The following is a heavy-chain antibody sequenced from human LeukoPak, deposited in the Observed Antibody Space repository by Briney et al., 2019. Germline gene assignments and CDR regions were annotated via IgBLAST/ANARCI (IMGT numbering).Heavy chain of an antibody. CDR2: IYYSGST. J-gene: IGHJ4*02. CDR1: GFTFSSYS. D-gene: IGHD1-7*01. V-gene: IGHV4-59*12. CDR3: ARSDDWNSGAFDY. Sequence: TGGSLRLSCAASGFTFSSYSMNWIRQPPGKGLEWIGSIYYSGSTYYNPSLKSRVTISGDTSKNHLSLKLSSVTAADTAVYYCARSDDWNSGAFDYWGQGTLVTVSS.